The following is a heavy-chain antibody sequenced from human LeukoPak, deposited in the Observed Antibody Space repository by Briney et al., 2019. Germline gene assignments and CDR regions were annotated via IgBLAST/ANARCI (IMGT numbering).Heavy chain of an antibody. J-gene: IGHJ6*02. CDR2: IYYSGST. CDR3: ARDPYGMDV. Sequence: PSETLSLTCTVSGGSISSYYWSWIRQPPGKGLEWIGYIYYSGSTYYNPSLKSRVTISVDTSKNQFSLKLSSVTAADTAVYYCARDPYGMDVWGQGTTVTVSS. CDR1: GGSISSYY. V-gene: IGHV4-59*12.